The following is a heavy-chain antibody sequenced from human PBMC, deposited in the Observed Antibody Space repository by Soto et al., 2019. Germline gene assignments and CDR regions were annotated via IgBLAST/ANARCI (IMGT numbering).Heavy chain of an antibody. J-gene: IGHJ5*02. V-gene: IGHV3-53*01. CDR3: AREDDRLNGWFDP. CDR2: IYSGGTA. Sequence: PGGSLRLSCAASGFSVRSSYMSWARQPPGKGLEWLSVIYSGGTAKYADSVKGRFTISRDKTKNTLYLQMNNLGAEDTAVYYCAREDDRLNGWFDPWGQGTPVTVSS. D-gene: IGHD3-9*01. CDR1: GFSVRSSY.